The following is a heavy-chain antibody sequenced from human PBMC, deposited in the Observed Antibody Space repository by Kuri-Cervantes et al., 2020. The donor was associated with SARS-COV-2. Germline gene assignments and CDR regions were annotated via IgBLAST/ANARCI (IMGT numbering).Heavy chain of an antibody. CDR3: ARGLEYCSSTNCYRGRDYYYYGMDV. V-gene: IGHV1-69*06. CDR1: GGTFSSYA. D-gene: IGHD2-2*02. J-gene: IGHJ6*02. Sequence: SVKVSCKASGGTFSSYAISWVRQAPGQGLEWMGGIIPIFGTANYAQKFQGRVTITADKSTSTAYMELSSLRSEDTAVYYCARGLEYCSSTNCYRGRDYYYYGMDVWGQGTTVTVSS. CDR2: IIPIFGTA.